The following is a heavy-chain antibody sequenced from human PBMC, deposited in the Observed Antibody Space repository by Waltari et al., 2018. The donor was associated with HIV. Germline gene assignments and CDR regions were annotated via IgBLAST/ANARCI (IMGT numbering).Heavy chain of an antibody. V-gene: IGHV1-69*04. CDR2: IIPILGIA. D-gene: IGHD5-18*01. Sequence: QVQLVQSGAEVKKPGSSGKVSCKASGGPFSSYALSCLRQAHGQGLEWMGRIIPILGIANYAQKFQGRVTITADKSTSTAYMELSSLRSEDTAVYYCARGGRDTAMALIYYYYYGMDVWGQGTTVTVSS. J-gene: IGHJ6*02. CDR3: ARGGRDTAMALIYYYYYGMDV. CDR1: GGPFSSYA.